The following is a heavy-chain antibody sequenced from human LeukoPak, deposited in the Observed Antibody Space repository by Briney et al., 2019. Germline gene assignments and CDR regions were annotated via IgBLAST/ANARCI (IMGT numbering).Heavy chain of an antibody. CDR3: AKGISGWYYFDY. V-gene: IGHV3-43*02. CDR2: ISGDGGST. D-gene: IGHD6-19*01. J-gene: IGHJ4*02. CDR1: GFTFDDYA. Sequence: GGSLRLSCAASGFTFDDYAMHWVRQAPGKGLEWVSLISGDGGSTYYADSVKGRFTISRDNSKNSLYLQMNSLGTEDTALYYCAKGISGWYYFDYWGQGTLVTVSS.